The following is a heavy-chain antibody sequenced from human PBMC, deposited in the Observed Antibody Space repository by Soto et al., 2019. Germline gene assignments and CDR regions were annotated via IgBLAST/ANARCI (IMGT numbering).Heavy chain of an antibody. CDR3: ARTPRYDILTGYAFDI. Sequence: SQTLSLTCAISGDSVSSNSAAWNWIRQSPSRGLEWLGRTYYRSKWYNDYAVSVKSRITINPDTSKNQFSPQLNSVTPEDTAVYYCARTPRYDILTGYAFDIWGQGTMVTVSS. V-gene: IGHV6-1*01. CDR1: GDSVSSNSAA. D-gene: IGHD3-9*01. CDR2: TYYRSKWYN. J-gene: IGHJ3*02.